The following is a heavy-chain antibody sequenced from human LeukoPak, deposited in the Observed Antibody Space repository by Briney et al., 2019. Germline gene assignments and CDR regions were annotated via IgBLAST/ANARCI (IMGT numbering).Heavy chain of an antibody. J-gene: IGHJ4*02. Sequence: GGSLRLSCAASGFTFSSYWMHWVRHAPGKGLVWVSRINSDGSSTIYVDSVKGRFTISRDNAKNTLYLQMNSLRAEDTAVYYCVAESYSGYDSIPLFDYWGQGTLVTVSS. CDR2: INSDGSST. CDR1: GFTFSSYW. CDR3: VAESYSGYDSIPLFDY. V-gene: IGHV3-74*01. D-gene: IGHD5-12*01.